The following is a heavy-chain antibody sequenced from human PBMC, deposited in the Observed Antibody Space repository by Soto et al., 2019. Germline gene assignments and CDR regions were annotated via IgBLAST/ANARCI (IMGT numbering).Heavy chain of an antibody. J-gene: IGHJ2*01. D-gene: IGHD3-22*01. CDR2: ISGSGGST. V-gene: IGHV3-23*01. Sequence: EVQLLESGGGLVQPGGSLRLSCAASGFTFSSYAMSWVRQAPGKGLEWVSAISGSGGSTYYADSVKGRFTISRDNSKNTLYLQMNSLRAEDTAVYYCAIAAGSVVVVITTTNPDWYFDLWGRGTLVTVSS. CDR3: AIAAGSVVVVITTTNPDWYFDL. CDR1: GFTFSSYA.